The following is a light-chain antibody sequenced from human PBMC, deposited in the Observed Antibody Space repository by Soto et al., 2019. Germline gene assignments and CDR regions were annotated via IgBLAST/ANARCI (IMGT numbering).Light chain of an antibody. CDR3: QQYGSSSIT. CDR1: QSFSSTY. Sequence: EIVMTQSPATLSVSPGERATLSCRASQSFSSTYLAWYQQKPGQAPRLLIYGASSRATGIPDRFRGSGSGTDFTLTITRLEPEDFAVYYCQQYGSSSITFGQGTRLEIK. J-gene: IGKJ5*01. V-gene: IGKV3-20*01. CDR2: GAS.